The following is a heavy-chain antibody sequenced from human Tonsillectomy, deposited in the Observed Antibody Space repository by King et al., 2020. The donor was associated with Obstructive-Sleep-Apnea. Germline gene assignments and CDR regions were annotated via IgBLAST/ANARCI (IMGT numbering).Heavy chain of an antibody. V-gene: IGHV3-66*01. Sequence: VQLVESGGGLVQPGGSLRLSCAASGFTVSSNYMNWVRQAPGKGLEWVSVIYSGDSTYSADSVKGRFTISRDSSKNTLYLQMNSLRAEDTALYYCARGPTIVGARRGWYYFDYWGQGTLVTVSS. J-gene: IGHJ4*02. CDR1: GFTVSSNY. D-gene: IGHD1-26*01. CDR3: ARGPTIVGARRGWYYFDY. CDR2: IYSGDST.